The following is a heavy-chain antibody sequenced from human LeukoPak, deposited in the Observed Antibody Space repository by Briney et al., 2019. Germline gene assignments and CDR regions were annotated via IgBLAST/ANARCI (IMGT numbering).Heavy chain of an antibody. CDR2: IRRKAYGGTT. CDR3: TSAGSSWDRAFDY. D-gene: IGHD6-13*01. Sequence: GRSLTLSWTAAGFTLGDYSMSWVRQAPGKGLEWVGFIRRKAYGGTTEYAASVKGRLNISRDDYKSIAYLQMNSLKTEDTAVYYCTSAGSSWDRAFDYWGQGTLVTVSS. J-gene: IGHJ4*02. CDR1: GFTLGDYS. V-gene: IGHV3-49*04.